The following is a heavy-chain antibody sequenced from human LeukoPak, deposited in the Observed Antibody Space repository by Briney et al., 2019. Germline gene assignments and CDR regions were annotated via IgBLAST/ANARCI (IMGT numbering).Heavy chain of an antibody. D-gene: IGHD4/OR15-4a*01. CDR3: ASSSMVAPPYDYYYGMDV. CDR2: IYSGDSDT. J-gene: IGHJ6*02. V-gene: IGHV5-51*01. CDR1: GYSFTSYW. Sequence: GESLKISCKGSGYSFTSYWIGWVRQMPGKGLEWMGIIYSGDSDTRYSPSFQGQVTISADKSISTAYLQWSSLKASDTAMYYCASSSMVAPPYDYYYGMDVWGQGTTVTVSS.